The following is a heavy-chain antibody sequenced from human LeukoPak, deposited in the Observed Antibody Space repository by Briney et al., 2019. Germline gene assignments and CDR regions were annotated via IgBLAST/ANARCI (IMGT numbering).Heavy chain of an antibody. CDR1: GFTFSNYG. D-gene: IGHD5-12*01. V-gene: IGHV3-30*18. CDR3: VKDAYSGYDYPNY. Sequence: PGRSLRLSCAASGFTFSNYGMHWVRQAPGKGLEWVAGITYDGMNKFYADSVQGRSTISRDNSKSTLYLQMNSLRVEDTAVYYCVKDAYSGYDYPNYWGQGTLVTVSS. CDR2: ITYDGMNK. J-gene: IGHJ4*02.